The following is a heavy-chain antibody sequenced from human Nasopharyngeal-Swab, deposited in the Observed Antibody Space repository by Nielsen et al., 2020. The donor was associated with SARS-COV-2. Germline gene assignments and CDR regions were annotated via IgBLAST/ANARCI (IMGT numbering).Heavy chain of an antibody. Sequence: GGSLRLSCAASGFTFSSYSMNWVRQAPGTGLEWVSSISSSSSYIYYADSVKGRFTISRDNAKNSLYLQMNSLRAEDTAVYYCARGSYYYDSSGYYDYWGQGTLVTVSS. CDR1: GFTFSSYS. CDR2: ISSSSSYI. J-gene: IGHJ4*02. D-gene: IGHD3-22*01. CDR3: ARGSYYYDSSGYYDY. V-gene: IGHV3-21*01.